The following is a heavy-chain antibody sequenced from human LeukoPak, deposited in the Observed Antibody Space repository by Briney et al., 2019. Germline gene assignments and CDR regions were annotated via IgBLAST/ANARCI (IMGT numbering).Heavy chain of an antibody. CDR3: ARIPFVVVPAAIDY. J-gene: IGHJ4*02. Sequence: PSETLSLTCTVPGGSVSSGSYYWSWIRQPPGKGLEWIGYIYYSGSTNYNPSLKSRVTISVDTSKNQFSLKLSSVTAADTAVYYCARIPFVVVPAAIDYWGQGTLVTVSS. CDR1: GGSVSSGSYY. V-gene: IGHV4-61*01. CDR2: IYYSGST. D-gene: IGHD2-2*02.